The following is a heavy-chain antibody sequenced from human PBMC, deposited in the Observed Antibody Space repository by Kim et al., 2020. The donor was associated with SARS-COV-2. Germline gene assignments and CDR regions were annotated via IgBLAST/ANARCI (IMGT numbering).Heavy chain of an antibody. CDR3: ARANSFIAAAVTNPSYFDY. J-gene: IGHJ4*02. D-gene: IGHD6-13*01. CDR2: IYYSGST. V-gene: IGHV4-31*03. CDR1: GGSISSGGYY. Sequence: SETLSLTCTVSGGSISSGGYYWSWIRQHPGKGLEWIGYIYYSGSTYYNPSLKSRVTISVDTSKNQFSLKLSSVTTADTAVYYCARANSFIAAAVTNPSYFDYWGQGTLVTVSS.